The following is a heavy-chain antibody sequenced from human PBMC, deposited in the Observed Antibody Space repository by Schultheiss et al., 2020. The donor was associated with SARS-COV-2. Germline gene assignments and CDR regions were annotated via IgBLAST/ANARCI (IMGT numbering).Heavy chain of an antibody. CDR1: GFTFSSYA. J-gene: IGHJ4*02. CDR2: ISGSGGST. Sequence: GGSLRLSCAASGFTFSSYAMSWVRQAPGKGLEWVSAISGSGGSTYYADSVKGRFTISRDNSKNTLYLQMNSLRAEDTAVYYCARDRSIQLWFGWFDYWGQGTLVTVSS. D-gene: IGHD5-18*01. CDR3: ARDRSIQLWFGWFDY. V-gene: IGHV3-23*01.